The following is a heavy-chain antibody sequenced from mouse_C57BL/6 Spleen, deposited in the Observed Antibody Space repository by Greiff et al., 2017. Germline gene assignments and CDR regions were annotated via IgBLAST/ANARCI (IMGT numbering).Heavy chain of an antibody. J-gene: IGHJ3*01. CDR2: ISSGSSTI. V-gene: IGHV5-17*01. CDR1: GFTFSDYG. D-gene: IGHD1-1*02. Sequence: EVKLMESGGGLVKPGGSLKLSCAASGFTFSDYGMHWVRQAPEKGLEWVAYISSGSSTIYYADTVKGRFTISRDNAKNTLFLQMTSLRSEDTVMYYCARPGTGAWFAYWGQGTLVTVSA. CDR3: ARPGTGAWFAY.